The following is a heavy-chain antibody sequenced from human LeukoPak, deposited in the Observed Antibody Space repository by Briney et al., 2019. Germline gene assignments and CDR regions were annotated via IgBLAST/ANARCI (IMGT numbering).Heavy chain of an antibody. CDR2: IIPIFGTA. D-gene: IGHD4-17*01. J-gene: IGHJ3*02. V-gene: IGHV1-69*13. CDR1: GGTFSSYA. Sequence: SVKVSCKASGGTFSSYAISWVRQAPGQGLEWMGGIIPIFGTANYAQKFQGRVTITADEFTSTAYMELSSLRSEDTAVYYCARKLYDYGDYLRDAFDIWGQGTMVTVSS. CDR3: ARKLYDYGDYLRDAFDI.